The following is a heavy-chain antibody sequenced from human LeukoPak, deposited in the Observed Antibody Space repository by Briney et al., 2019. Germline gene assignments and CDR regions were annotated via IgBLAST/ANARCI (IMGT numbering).Heavy chain of an antibody. D-gene: IGHD2-21*02. V-gene: IGHV1-46*01. CDR2: INPSGGST. J-gene: IGHJ6*02. CDR3: ARDRKYCGGDCYSQGPYYGMDV. Sequence: GASVKVSRKASGYTFTSYYMHWVRQAPGQGLEWMGIINPSGGSTSYAQKFQGRVTMTRDTSTSTVYMELSSLRSEDTAVYYCARDRKYCGGDCYSQGPYYGMDVWGQGTTVTVSS. CDR1: GYTFTSYY.